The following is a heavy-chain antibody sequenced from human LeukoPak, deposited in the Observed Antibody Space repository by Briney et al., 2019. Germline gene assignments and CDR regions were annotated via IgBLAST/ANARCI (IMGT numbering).Heavy chain of an antibody. CDR2: IYYSGST. CDR3: ARDPRRDYFDY. J-gene: IGHJ4*02. V-gene: IGHV4-59*01. Sequence: SETLSLTCTVSGGSISSYYWSWIRQPPGKGLEWIGYIYYSGSTNCNPSLKSRVTISVDTSKSQFSLKLSSVTAADTAVYYCARDPRRDYFDYWGQGTLVTVSS. CDR1: GGSISSYY.